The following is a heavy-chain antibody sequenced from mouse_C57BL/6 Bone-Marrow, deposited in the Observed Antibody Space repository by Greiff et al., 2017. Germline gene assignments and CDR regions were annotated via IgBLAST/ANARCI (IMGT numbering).Heavy chain of an antibody. Sequence: VQRVESGAELVKPGASVKMSCKASGYTFTSYWITWVKQRPGQGLEWIGDIYPGSGSTNYNEKFKSKATLTVDTSSSTAYMQLSSLTSEDSAVYYCARGRYDGYFAWFAYWGQGTLVTVSA. CDR3: ARGRYDGYFAWFAY. J-gene: IGHJ3*01. CDR1: GYTFTSYW. CDR2: IYPGSGST. V-gene: IGHV1-55*01. D-gene: IGHD2-3*01.